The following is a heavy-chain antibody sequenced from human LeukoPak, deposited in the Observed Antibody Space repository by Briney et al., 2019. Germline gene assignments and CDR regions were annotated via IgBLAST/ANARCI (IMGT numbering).Heavy chain of an antibody. J-gene: IGHJ4*02. V-gene: IGHV3-21*01. CDR1: GFTFSSYS. CDR3: ARVMATEQSHSLYDY. Sequence: GGSLGLSCAASGFTFSSYSMNWVRQAPGKGLEWVSSISSSSSYIYYADSVKGRFTISRDNAKNSLYLQMNSLRAEDTAVYCCARVMATEQSHSLYDYWGQGTLVTVSS. D-gene: IGHD5-24*01. CDR2: ISSSSSYI.